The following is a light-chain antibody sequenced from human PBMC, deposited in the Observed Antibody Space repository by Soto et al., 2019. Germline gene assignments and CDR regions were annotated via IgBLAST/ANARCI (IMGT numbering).Light chain of an antibody. J-gene: IGKJ4*01. V-gene: IGKV1-12*01. CDR2: IAS. Sequence: DILMTQSPSSVSASVGDRVTITCRASQVINSWLTWYQQKPGKAPKVLIYIASRLQSGVPSRFSGRGSGTDFSLTISNLQPEDFATYFCQQSKTFHLTFGGGTKVEIK. CDR1: QVINSW. CDR3: QQSKTFHLT.